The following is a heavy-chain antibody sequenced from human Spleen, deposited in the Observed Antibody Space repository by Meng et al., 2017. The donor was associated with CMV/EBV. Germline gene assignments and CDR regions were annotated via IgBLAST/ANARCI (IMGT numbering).Heavy chain of an antibody. D-gene: IGHD3-10*01. J-gene: IGHJ3*02. CDR1: GFTFSSYE. CDR2: ISSSGSTI. Sequence: GESLKISCAASGFTFSSYEMNWVRQAPGKGLEWVSYISSSGSTIYYADSVKGRFTISRDNSKNTLYLQMNNVRAEDTAVFYCARAPGFMRAFDIWGQGTMVTVSS. V-gene: IGHV3-48*03. CDR3: ARAPGFMRAFDI.